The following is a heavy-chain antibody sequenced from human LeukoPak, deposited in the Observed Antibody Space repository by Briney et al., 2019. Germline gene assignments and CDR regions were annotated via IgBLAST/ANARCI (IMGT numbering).Heavy chain of an antibody. CDR1: GGSISSYY. Sequence: SETLSLTCTVSGGSISSYYWSWIRQPPGKGLEWIGYIYYSGSTNYNPSLKSRVTISVDTSKNQFSLRLSSVTAADTAVYYCATSVGDFWGGYPRYYFDYWGQGTLVTVSS. V-gene: IGHV4-59*01. CDR2: IYYSGST. D-gene: IGHD3-3*01. J-gene: IGHJ4*02. CDR3: ATSVGDFWGGYPRYYFDY.